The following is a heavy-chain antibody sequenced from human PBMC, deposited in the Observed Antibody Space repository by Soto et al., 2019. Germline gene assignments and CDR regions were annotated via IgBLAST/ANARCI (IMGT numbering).Heavy chain of an antibody. V-gene: IGHV4-4*02. CDR2: MYHSGST. CDR1: GGSISSGYW. D-gene: IGHD3-16*02. CDR3: ASFIVKNALFDY. Sequence: QVQLRESGPGLVKPSGTLSLTCTVSGGSISSGYWWSWVRQPPGKGLEWIGEMYHSGSTNYNPSLKSRVTMSVDKSKKQFSLKLNSVTAADTAVYYCASFIVKNALFDYWGQGTLVIVSS. J-gene: IGHJ4*02.